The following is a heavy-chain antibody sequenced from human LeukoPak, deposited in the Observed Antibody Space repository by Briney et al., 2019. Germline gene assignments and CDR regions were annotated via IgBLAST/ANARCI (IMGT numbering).Heavy chain of an antibody. Sequence: GGSLRLSCAASGFTFSSYEMNWVRQAPGKGLEWVSYISSSGSTIYYADSVKGRFTISRDNAKNSLYLQMNSLRAEDTAVCYCARTESAYYDFWSGYSDYWGQGTLVTVSS. CDR3: ARTESAYYDFWSGYSDY. CDR2: ISSSGSTI. CDR1: GFTFSSYE. V-gene: IGHV3-48*03. D-gene: IGHD3-3*01. J-gene: IGHJ4*02.